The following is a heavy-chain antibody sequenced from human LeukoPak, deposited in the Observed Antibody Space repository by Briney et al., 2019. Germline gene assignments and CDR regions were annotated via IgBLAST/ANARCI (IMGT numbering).Heavy chain of an antibody. CDR3: ASPRDSSSYLFDY. Sequence: GGSLRLSCAASGFTFSSYWMHWVRQAPGKGLVWVSRINTDGSSTSYADSVKGRFTISRDNAKNTLYLQMNSLRAEDTAVYYCASPRDSSSYLFDYWGQGTLVTVSS. V-gene: IGHV3-74*01. CDR1: GFTFSSYW. J-gene: IGHJ4*02. D-gene: IGHD6-6*01. CDR2: INTDGSST.